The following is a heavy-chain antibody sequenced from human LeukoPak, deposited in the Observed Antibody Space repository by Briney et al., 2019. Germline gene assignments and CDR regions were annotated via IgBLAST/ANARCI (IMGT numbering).Heavy chain of an antibody. J-gene: IGHJ5*02. Sequence: GGSLRLSCAASGFTFSSYEMNWVRQAPGKGLEWVSYISSSGSTIYYADSVKGRFTISRDNAKSSLYLQMNSLRAEDTAVYYCARDPWGYQLLSGWFDLWGQGTLVTVSS. CDR3: ARDPWGYQLLSGWFDL. CDR1: GFTFSSYE. CDR2: ISSSGSTI. D-gene: IGHD2-2*01. V-gene: IGHV3-48*03.